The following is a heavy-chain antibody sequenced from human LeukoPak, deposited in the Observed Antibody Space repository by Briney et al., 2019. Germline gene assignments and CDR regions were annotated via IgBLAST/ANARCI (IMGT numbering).Heavy chain of an antibody. J-gene: IGHJ4*02. CDR3: ARGGRGYSYALYYFDY. D-gene: IGHD5-18*01. CDR1: GFTFSSYG. CDR2: IWYDGSNK. V-gene: IGHV3-33*01. Sequence: GGSLRLSCAASGFTFSSYGMLWVRKAPGKGLVWVADIWYDGSNKYYADCVKGRFTIHRDNSKNTLYLQMNSRRAEDTAVYYCARGGRGYSYALYYFDYWGQGTLVTVSS.